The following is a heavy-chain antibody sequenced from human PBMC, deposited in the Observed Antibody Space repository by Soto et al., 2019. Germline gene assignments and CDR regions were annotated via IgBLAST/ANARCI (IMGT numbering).Heavy chain of an antibody. CDR2: IRYDGSSK. J-gene: IGHJ6*02. Sequence: PGGSLRLSCVTSGFTFSSYGMHWVRQAPGKGLEWLAIIRYDGSSKYYGDSVKGRFTISRDNSNNTLYLEMNNLRAEDTAVYYCARDRTFYGSGSKGMDFWGQGTTVTVSS. D-gene: IGHD3-10*01. V-gene: IGHV3-30*02. CDR1: GFTFSSYG. CDR3: ARDRTFYGSGSKGMDF.